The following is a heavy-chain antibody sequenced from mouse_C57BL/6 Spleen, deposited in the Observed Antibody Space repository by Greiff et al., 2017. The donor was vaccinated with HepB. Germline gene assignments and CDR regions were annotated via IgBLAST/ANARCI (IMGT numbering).Heavy chain of an antibody. D-gene: IGHD2-4*01. CDR3: ARRGDDYDGRSPYFDY. Sequence: EVKLMESGGGLVKPGGSLKLSCAASGFTLSDYGMHWVRQAPEKGLEWVAYISSGSSTIYYADPVKGRFTISRDNAKNTLFLQMTSLRSEDTAMYYCARRGDDYDGRSPYFDYWGQGTTLTVSS. V-gene: IGHV5-17*01. CDR2: ISSGSSTI. J-gene: IGHJ2*01. CDR1: GFTLSDYG.